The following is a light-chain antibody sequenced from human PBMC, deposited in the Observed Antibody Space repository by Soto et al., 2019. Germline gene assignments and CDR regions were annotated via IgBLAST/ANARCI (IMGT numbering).Light chain of an antibody. Sequence: DIQMTQAPSSLSASVGDRVTITCRASQSISRYLNLYQQKPGKAPKLLTYAASSLQSGVPSRFSGSGSGTDFTLTISSLQPEDFATYYCQQSYSTPPYTFGQGTKLEL. V-gene: IGKV1-39*01. J-gene: IGKJ2*01. CDR3: QQSYSTPPYT. CDR1: QSISRY. CDR2: AAS.